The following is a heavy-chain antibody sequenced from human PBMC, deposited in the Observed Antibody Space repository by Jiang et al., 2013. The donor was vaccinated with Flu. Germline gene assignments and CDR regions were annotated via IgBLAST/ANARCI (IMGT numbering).Heavy chain of an antibody. Sequence: GSGLVKPSETLSLTCTVSGGSITSYYWNWIRQTPGKGLEWIADIHHSGRTNYNPSLKSRVTISVDTSKSQFSLRLRSVTAADTAVYYCAAAGSVWFRTFDYWGQGTWSPSP. CDR3: AAAGSVWFRTFDY. CDR2: IHHSGRT. D-gene: IGHD6-19*01. V-gene: IGHV4-59*08. J-gene: IGHJ4*02. CDR1: GGSITSYY.